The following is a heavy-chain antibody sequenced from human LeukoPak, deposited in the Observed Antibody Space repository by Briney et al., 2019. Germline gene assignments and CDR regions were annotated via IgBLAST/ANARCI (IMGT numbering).Heavy chain of an antibody. D-gene: IGHD3-10*01. J-gene: IGHJ3*02. CDR2: ISSSGSTK. V-gene: IGHV3-48*03. CDR1: GFTFSSYE. Sequence: PGGSLRLSCAASGFTFSSYEINWVRQAPGKGLEWVSYISSSGSTKYYADSVKGRFTISRDNSKNTLYLQMNSLRAEDTAVYYCLYGSGSYPHVFDIWGQGTMVSVSS. CDR3: LYGSGSYPHVFDI.